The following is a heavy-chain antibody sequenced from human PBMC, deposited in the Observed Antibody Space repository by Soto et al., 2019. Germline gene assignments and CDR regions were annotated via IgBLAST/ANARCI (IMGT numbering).Heavy chain of an antibody. CDR1: GFTFSDYY. CDR3: ARESEDLTSNFDY. V-gene: IGHV3-11*06. CDR2: ISSTTNYI. Sequence: GGSLRLSCAASGFTFSDYYMSWIRQAPGKGLEWVSSISSTTNYIYYRDSMKGRFTISRDNAKNSLYLEMNSLRAEDTAVYYCARESEDLTSNFDYWGQGTLVTVS. J-gene: IGHJ4*02.